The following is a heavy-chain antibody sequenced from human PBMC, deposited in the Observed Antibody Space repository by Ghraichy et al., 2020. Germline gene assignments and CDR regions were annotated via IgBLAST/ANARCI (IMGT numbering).Heavy chain of an antibody. Sequence: ASVKVSCKASGYTFTSYDINWVRQATGQGLEWMGWMNPNSGNTGYAQKFQGRVTMTRNTSISTAYMELSSLRSEDTAVYYCARTYKGYYYYYMDVWGKGTTVTVSS. CDR2: MNPNSGNT. J-gene: IGHJ6*03. CDR1: GYTFTSYD. D-gene: IGHD1-14*01. V-gene: IGHV1-8*01. CDR3: ARTYKGYYYYYMDV.